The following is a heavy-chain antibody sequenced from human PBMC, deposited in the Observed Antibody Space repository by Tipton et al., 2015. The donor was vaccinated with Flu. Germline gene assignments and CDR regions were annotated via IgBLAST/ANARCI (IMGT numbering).Heavy chain of an antibody. Sequence: SLRLSCAVSGFTFSAYEMNWVRQAPGKGLEWISDISKSGGTTHYVDSVRGRFTIARDNAKNSLYLQMSSLRVEDTAVYYCVRVTYFYDSHGAGEVLHIWGQGTMVTVSS. CDR2: ISKSGGTT. CDR3: VRVTYFYDSHGAGEVLHI. V-gene: IGHV3-48*03. CDR1: GFTFSAYE. J-gene: IGHJ3*02. D-gene: IGHD3-22*01.